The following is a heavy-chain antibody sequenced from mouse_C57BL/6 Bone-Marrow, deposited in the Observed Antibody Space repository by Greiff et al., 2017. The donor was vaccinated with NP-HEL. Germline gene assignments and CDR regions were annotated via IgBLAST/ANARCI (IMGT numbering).Heavy chain of an antibody. J-gene: IGHJ1*03. V-gene: IGHV1-82*01. CDR3: ARKALPWYFDV. CDR1: GYAFSSSW. D-gene: IGHD3-2*02. CDR2: IYPGDGDT. Sequence: QVQLQQSGPELVKPGASVKISCKASGYAFSSSWMNWVKQRPGKGLEWIGRIYPGDGDTNYNGKFKGKATLTAGKSSSTAYMQLSSLTSEDSAVYFCARKALPWYFDVWGTGTTVTVSS.